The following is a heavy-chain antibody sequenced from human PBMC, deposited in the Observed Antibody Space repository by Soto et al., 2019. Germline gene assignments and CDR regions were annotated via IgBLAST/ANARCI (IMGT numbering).Heavy chain of an antibody. CDR1: GFTINSYA. CDR2: ISGSGVTP. CDR3: AKDDAPSGGYFDY. Sequence: PGGSMRLSCAASGFTINSYAMRWVRQDPGKGLEWVSTISGSGVTPYYADSVKGRFTISRDNSKNTLFLQMNSLRVEDTAVYYCAKDDAPSGGYFDYWGQGTLVTVSS. D-gene: IGHD6-25*01. V-gene: IGHV3-23*01. J-gene: IGHJ4*02.